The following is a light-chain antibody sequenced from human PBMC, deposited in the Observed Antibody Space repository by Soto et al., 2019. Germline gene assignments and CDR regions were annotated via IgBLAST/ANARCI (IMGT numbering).Light chain of an antibody. CDR3: SSFAGSPVV. J-gene: IGLJ2*01. Sequence: QSVLTQPPSVSGAPGQRVTISCTGSRSNIGGGYDVHWYQQLPGAAPKLLIFANTKRPSGVPDRFSGSKSGTSASLAITGLQAEDEADYYCSSFAGSPVVFGGGTKLTVL. CDR2: ANT. CDR1: RSNIGGGYD. V-gene: IGLV1-40*01.